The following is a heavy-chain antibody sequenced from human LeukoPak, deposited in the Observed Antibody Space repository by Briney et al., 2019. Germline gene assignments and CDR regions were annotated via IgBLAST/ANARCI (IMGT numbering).Heavy chain of an antibody. CDR2: IIPIFGTA. CDR3: VSDLDYYDSVAYRDF. D-gene: IGHD3-22*01. J-gene: IGHJ4*02. CDR1: GCTFSSYA. V-gene: IGHV1-69*13. Sequence: ASVKVSCKASGCTFSSYAISWVRQAPGQGLEWMGGIIPIFGTANYAQKFQGRVTITADEATNTAYMELSSLRSGDTAMYFCVSDLDYYDSVAYRDFWGQGTLVTVSS.